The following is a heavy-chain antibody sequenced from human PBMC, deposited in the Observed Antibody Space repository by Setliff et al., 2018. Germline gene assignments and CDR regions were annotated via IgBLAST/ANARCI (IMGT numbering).Heavy chain of an antibody. CDR2: IDWDDDK. J-gene: IGHJ4*02. CDR1: GFSLSTSGMC. D-gene: IGHD6-25*01. V-gene: IGHV2-70*17. CDR3: ARTSGASTYVDY. Sequence: ASGPTLVNPTQTLTLTCTFSGFSLSTSGMCVSWIRQPPGKALEWLGRIDWDDDKFYSTSLKTRLTISKDTSKNQVVLTMTNMDAVDTATYYCARTSGASTYVDYWGQGTLVTVSS.